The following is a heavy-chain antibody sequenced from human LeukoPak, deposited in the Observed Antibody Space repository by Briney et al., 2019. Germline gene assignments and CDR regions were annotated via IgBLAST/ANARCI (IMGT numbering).Heavy chain of an antibody. J-gene: IGHJ3*02. V-gene: IGHV1-69*04. Sequence: SVKVSCKASGGTFSSYAISWVRQAPGQGLEWMGRIIPILGIANYAQKFQGRVTITADKSTSTAYMELSSLRSEDTAVYYCTTDALPNYDDAFAIWGQGTMVTVSS. D-gene: IGHD4/OR15-4a*01. CDR2: IIPILGIA. CDR3: TTDALPNYDDAFAI. CDR1: GGTFSSYA.